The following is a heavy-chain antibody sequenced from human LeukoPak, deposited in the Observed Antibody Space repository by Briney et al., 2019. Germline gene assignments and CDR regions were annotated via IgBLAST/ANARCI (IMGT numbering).Heavy chain of an antibody. J-gene: IGHJ4*02. CDR3: ARAYCSSTSCSKLGYFDY. CDR1: GGSISSGSYY. Sequence: SQTLSLTCTVSGGSISSGSYYWSWIRQPPGKGLEWIGTIYYSGSTYYNPSLKSRVTISVDTSKNQFSLKLSSVTAADTAVYYCARAYCSSTSCSKLGYFDYWGQGTLVTVSS. CDR2: IYYSGST. V-gene: IGHV4-39*01. D-gene: IGHD2-2*01.